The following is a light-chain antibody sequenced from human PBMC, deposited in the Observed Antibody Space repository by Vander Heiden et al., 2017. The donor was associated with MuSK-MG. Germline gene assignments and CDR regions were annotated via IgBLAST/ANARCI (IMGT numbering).Light chain of an antibody. CDR1: STASKS. CDR2: EGS. CDR3: QVWDSDKGL. J-gene: IGLJ2*01. V-gene: IGLV3-21*02. Sequence: SYVLPQPLALSGAPGQTANLPGRGTSTASKSAHWYPQKAGRGRVLVVYEGSARPAGVPGRFSGSNTTNTATLTISRVEAGDEGDYCCQVWDSDKGLFGRGTKLTV.